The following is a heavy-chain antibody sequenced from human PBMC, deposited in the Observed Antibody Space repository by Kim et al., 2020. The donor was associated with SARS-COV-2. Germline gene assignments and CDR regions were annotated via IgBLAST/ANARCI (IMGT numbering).Heavy chain of an antibody. Sequence: SETLSLTCTVSGGSISSYYWSWIRQPPGKGLEWIGYIYYSGSTNYNPSLKSRVTISVDTSKNQFSLKLSSVTAADTAVYYCARGSRLAAAANWFDPWGQGTLVTVSS. D-gene: IGHD6-13*01. CDR1: GGSISSYY. J-gene: IGHJ5*02. CDR2: IYYSGST. V-gene: IGHV4-59*01. CDR3: ARGSRLAAAANWFDP.